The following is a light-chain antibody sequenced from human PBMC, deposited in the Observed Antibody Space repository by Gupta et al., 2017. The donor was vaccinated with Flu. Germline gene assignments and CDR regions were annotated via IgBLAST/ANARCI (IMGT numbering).Light chain of an antibody. J-gene: IGKJ1*01. CDR3: EQYESNPPWT. Sequence: DIVMTQSPDSLAVSLGERATINCKSSQSILKSSKNKNYLAWYQQKPRQPPKLLIYWASARASGVPDRFSGSGYGKDFTLTISNRQAEDVAVYYCEQYESNPPWTFGQGTKVEVK. CDR1: QSILKSSKNKNY. V-gene: IGKV4-1*01. CDR2: WAS.